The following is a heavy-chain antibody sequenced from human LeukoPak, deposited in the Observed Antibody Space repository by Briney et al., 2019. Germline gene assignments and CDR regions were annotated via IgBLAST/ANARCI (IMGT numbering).Heavy chain of an antibody. D-gene: IGHD5-24*01. Sequence: SVKVSCKASGGTFSSYAISWVRQAPGQGLEWMGGIIPIFGTANYAQKFQGRVTITADESTSTAYMELSSLRSEDTAVYYCARGRPWLQLPFDYWGQGTLVTVSS. V-gene: IGHV1-69*13. CDR3: ARGRPWLQLPFDY. CDR2: IIPIFGTA. CDR1: GGTFSSYA. J-gene: IGHJ4*02.